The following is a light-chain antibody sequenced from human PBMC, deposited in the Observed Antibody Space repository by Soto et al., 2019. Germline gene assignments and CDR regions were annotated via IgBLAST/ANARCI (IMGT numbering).Light chain of an antibody. CDR3: QQYTSSWT. V-gene: IGKV1-5*03. Sequence: DIQMTQSPSTLSASVGDRVTITCRASESISSWLAWYEQKPGKAPKLLIYKASSLESEVPSRFSGSGSGTEFTLTISSLQADDFATYYYQQYTSSWTFGQGTKVEIK. CDR2: KAS. CDR1: ESISSW. J-gene: IGKJ1*01.